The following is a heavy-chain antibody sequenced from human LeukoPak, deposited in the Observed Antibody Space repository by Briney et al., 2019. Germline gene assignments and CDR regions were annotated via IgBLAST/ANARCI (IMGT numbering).Heavy chain of an antibody. V-gene: IGHV3-64*01. Sequence: GGSLRLSCAASGFTFSTYVMQWVRQAPGKGLEYVSAITGDGGYTYYANSVKGRFTISRDNSKKTLYLQMGSLRADDMAVYYCARVSTNDRRNAFDIWGQGTMVTASS. CDR3: ARVSTNDRRNAFDI. J-gene: IGHJ3*02. D-gene: IGHD2-8*01. CDR1: GFTFSTYV. CDR2: ITGDGGYT.